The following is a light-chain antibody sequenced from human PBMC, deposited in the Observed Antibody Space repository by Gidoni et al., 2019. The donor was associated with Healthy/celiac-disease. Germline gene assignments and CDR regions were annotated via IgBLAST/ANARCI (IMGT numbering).Light chain of an antibody. V-gene: IGKV1-5*01. CDR1: QSISSW. CDR3: QQYNSYST. CDR2: DAS. Sequence: DIQMTQSPSTLSASVGDRVTITCRASQSISSWLAWYQQKPGKAPKLLIYDASSLESGVPSRFSGSGSGTEFTLTISSLQPDDFATYYCQQYNSYSTFDQXTKVEIK. J-gene: IGKJ1*01.